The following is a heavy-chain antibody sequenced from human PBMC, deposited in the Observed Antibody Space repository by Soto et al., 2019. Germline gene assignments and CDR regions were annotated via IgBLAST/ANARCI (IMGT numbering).Heavy chain of an antibody. CDR3: ARDVWEGESKRLDV. CDR1: GYTFSGNG. D-gene: IGHD3-16*01. V-gene: IGHV3-33*01. Sequence: QVQLVESGGGVVQPGTSLTLSCAASGYTFSGNGMHWVRQAPGKGLEWVADIWYDGSKSYYADSVKGRFTISRDNSKNTLYLQLNSLRAEDTAVYYCARDVWEGESKRLDVWGQGTTVTVSS. CDR2: IWYDGSKS. J-gene: IGHJ6*02.